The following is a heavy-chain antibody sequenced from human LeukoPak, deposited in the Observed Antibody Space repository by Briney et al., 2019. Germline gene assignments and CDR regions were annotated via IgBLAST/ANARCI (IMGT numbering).Heavy chain of an antibody. Sequence: PGGSLRLSCAASGFTFSSYSMNWVRQAPGKGLEWVSSISSSSSYIYYADSVKGRFTISRDNSKNTLYLQMNSLRAEDTAVYYCARSRGPNTFGGVHDYWGQGTLVTVSS. CDR1: GFTFSSYS. V-gene: IGHV3-21*04. D-gene: IGHD3-16*01. CDR3: ARSRGPNTFGGVHDY. J-gene: IGHJ4*02. CDR2: ISSSSSYI.